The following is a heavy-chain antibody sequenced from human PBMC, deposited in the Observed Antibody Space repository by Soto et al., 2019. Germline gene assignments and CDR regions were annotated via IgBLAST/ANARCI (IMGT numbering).Heavy chain of an antibody. CDR1: GGTFSSYA. CDR2: IIRIFGTP. V-gene: IGHV1-69*12. Sequence: QVQLVQSGAEVKKPGSSVKVSCKASGGTFSSYAINWVRQAPGQGLEWMGGIIRIFGTPDYAQRFQGRVTITADESTSTAYMGLSSLRSEYTVVYYCARQGSNEYYFYGMDVWGHGTTVSVSS. D-gene: IGHD3-10*01. CDR3: ARQGSNEYYFYGMDV. J-gene: IGHJ6*02.